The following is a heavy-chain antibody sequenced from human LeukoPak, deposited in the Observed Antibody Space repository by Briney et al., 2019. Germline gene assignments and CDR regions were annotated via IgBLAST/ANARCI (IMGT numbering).Heavy chain of an antibody. J-gene: IGHJ4*02. CDR2: IYTNGNT. CDR3: ARDVIIRSGGIATTSYFDY. CDR1: GGSLSGYH. Sequence: PSETLSLTCSVSGGSLSGYHWTWIRQPAGKGLEWIGRIYTNGNTNFNSSLRGRITMSVDTSKNQFSLNLNSVTAADTAVYYCARDVIIRSGGIATTSYFDYWGQGALVTVPA. V-gene: IGHV4-4*07. D-gene: IGHD3-16*01.